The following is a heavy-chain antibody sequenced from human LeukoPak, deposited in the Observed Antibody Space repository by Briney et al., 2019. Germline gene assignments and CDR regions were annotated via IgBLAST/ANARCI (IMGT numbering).Heavy chain of an antibody. CDR1: GGSIGTTNYY. Sequence: SETLSLTCTVSGGSIGTTNYYWGWLRQPPGNGLEWIGSIYYSETTYDNPSLESRVTISIETSKNQFSLKLSSVTAADTAVYYCARQRADYFYYYVDVWGKGTTVTVSS. J-gene: IGHJ6*03. D-gene: IGHD3-9*01. CDR2: IYYSETT. CDR3: ARQRADYFYYYVDV. V-gene: IGHV4-39*01.